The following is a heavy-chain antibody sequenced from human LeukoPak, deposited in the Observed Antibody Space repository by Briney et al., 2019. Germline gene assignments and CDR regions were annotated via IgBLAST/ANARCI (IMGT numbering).Heavy chain of an antibody. V-gene: IGHV3-30*18. CDR1: GFPFSIYG. D-gene: IGHD3-3*01. Sequence: PGRSLRLSCAASGFPFSIYGMHWVRQAPGKGLEWVAIITFDGNSKSYADSVKGRFTVSRDNSKNTLYLKMNRLRAEDSAVYYCAKDLSVRLWSGYYYYYYGMDVWGQGTTVTVSS. CDR3: AKDLSVRLWSGYYYYYYGMDV. J-gene: IGHJ6*02. CDR2: ITFDGNSK.